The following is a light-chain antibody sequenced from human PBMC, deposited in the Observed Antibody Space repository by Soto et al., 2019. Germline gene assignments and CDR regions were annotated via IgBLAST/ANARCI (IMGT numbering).Light chain of an antibody. J-gene: IGLJ2*01. Sequence: QSVLTQPPSVSGAPGQRVTISCTGSSSNIGSGYEVNLYQQLPGTAPKLLIYGNIYRPSGVPDRFSGSKSDTSVSLAITGLQAEDEADYHCQSYDSSLSGVVFGGGTKLTVL. CDR3: QSYDSSLSGVV. CDR1: SSNIGSGYE. CDR2: GNI. V-gene: IGLV1-40*01.